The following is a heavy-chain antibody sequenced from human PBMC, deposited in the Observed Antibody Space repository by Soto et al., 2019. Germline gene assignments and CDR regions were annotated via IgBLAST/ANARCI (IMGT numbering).Heavy chain of an antibody. J-gene: IGHJ4*02. CDR2: IYPGDSDT. CDR3: ARSRGEYCSGGSCYSFDY. CDR1: GYSFTNYW. D-gene: IGHD2-15*01. Sequence: GESLKISCKGSGYSFTNYWIGWVRQMPGKGLEWMGIIYPGDSDTRYSPSFQGQVTMSADKSISTAYLQWSSLKASDTAMYYCARSRGEYCSGGSCYSFDYWGQGTLVTVSS. V-gene: IGHV5-51*01.